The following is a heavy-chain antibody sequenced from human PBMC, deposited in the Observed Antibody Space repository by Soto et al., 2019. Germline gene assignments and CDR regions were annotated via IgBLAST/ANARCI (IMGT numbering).Heavy chain of an antibody. J-gene: IGHJ6*02. D-gene: IGHD3-16*01. CDR3: SARGGYYYGMDV. Sequence: QMQLVQSGPEVKKPGTSVKVSCKASGFTFTSSAVQWVRQARGQRLEWIGWIVVGSGNTNYAQKFQERVTITRDMSTSTAYMALSRLRSEDTAVYYCSARGGYYYGMDVWGQGTTVTVSS. CDR1: GFTFTSSA. CDR2: IVVGSGNT. V-gene: IGHV1-58*01.